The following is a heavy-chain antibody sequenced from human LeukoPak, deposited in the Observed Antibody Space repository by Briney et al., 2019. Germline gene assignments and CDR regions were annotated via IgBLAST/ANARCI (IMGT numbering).Heavy chain of an antibody. V-gene: IGHV1-46*01. CDR3: ARELDSSSWLSPQGSYYFDY. Sequence: ASVKVSCKASGYTFTSYYMHWVRQAPGQGLEWMGIINPSGGSTSYAQKFQGRVTMARDTSTSTVHMELSSLRSEDTAVYYCARELDSSSWLSPQGSYYFDYWGQGTLVTVSS. CDR1: GYTFTSYY. J-gene: IGHJ4*02. CDR2: INPSGGST. D-gene: IGHD6-13*01.